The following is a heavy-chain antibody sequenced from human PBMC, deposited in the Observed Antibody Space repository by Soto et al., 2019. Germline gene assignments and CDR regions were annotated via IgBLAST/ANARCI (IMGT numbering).Heavy chain of an antibody. J-gene: IGHJ5*02. CDR2: IYYTGST. V-gene: IGHV4-59*01. Sequence: PSGTLSLTCTVSGGSFNIYYWSWIRQSPGKGLEWVGYIYYTGSTNYNPSLKSRVTISLDTSKNHFSLQLTSVTAADTAVYYCARAISAKNWFDPWGHGTLVTVSS. CDR3: ARAISAKNWFDP. CDR1: GGSFNIYY.